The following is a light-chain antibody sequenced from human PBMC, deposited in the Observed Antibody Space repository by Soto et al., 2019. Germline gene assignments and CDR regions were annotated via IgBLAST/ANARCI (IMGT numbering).Light chain of an antibody. CDR1: QSVSSN. CDR2: GAS. V-gene: IGKV3-15*01. CDR3: QQYNNWPLLT. Sequence: EIVMTQSPATLSVSPGERATLSCRASQSVSSNLACYQQKPGQAPRLLIYGASTRATGIPARFSGSGSGTEFTLTISSLQSEDFAVYYCQQYNNWPLLTFGGGTKVEIK. J-gene: IGKJ4*01.